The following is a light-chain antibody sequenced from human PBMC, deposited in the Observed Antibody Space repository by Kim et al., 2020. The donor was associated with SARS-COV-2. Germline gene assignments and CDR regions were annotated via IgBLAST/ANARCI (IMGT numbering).Light chain of an antibody. V-gene: IGLV2-14*03. Sequence: STTISSTGTSSDVGGYNYVSWYQQHPGKAPKLMIYDVSNRPSGVSNRFSGSKSGNTASLTISGLQAEDEADYYCSSYTSSSTLGVVFGGGTQLTVL. CDR3: SSYTSSSTLGVV. CDR2: DVS. J-gene: IGLJ2*01. CDR1: SSDVGGYNY.